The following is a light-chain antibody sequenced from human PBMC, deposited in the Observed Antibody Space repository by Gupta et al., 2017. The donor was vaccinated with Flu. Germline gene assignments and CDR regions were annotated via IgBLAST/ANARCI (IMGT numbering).Light chain of an antibody. Sequence: QTARIACGGYNIGSKSVHWYQQRPGQAPVLVVYDDSDRPSGIPERFSGSTSGNTATLTISRVEAGDEADYYCQVWDSSSYHPWVFGGGTKLTVL. CDR2: DDS. CDR3: QVWDSSSYHPWV. V-gene: IGLV3-21*02. J-gene: IGLJ3*02. CDR1: NIGSKS.